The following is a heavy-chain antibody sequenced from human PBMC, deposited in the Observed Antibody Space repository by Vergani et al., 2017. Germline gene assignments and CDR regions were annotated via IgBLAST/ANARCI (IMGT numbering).Heavy chain of an antibody. D-gene: IGHD3-10*01. Sequence: QVQLVESGGGVVQPGRSLRLSCAASGFTFSSYGMHWVRQAPGKGLEWVAVISYDGSNKYYADSVKGRFTISRDNSKNTLYLQMNSLRAEDTAVYYCSNLFSSRPVRGFGSWGQGTLVTVSS. CDR2: ISYDGSNK. CDR3: SNLFSSRPVRGFGS. CDR1: GFTFSSYG. J-gene: IGHJ5*02. V-gene: IGHV3-30*18.